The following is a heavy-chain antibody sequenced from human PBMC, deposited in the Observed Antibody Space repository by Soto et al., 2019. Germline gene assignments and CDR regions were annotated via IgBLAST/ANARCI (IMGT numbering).Heavy chain of an antibody. CDR2: ISSSGSTI. J-gene: IGHJ6*02. D-gene: IGHD2-2*01. V-gene: IGHV3-11*01. CDR3: ARDIVVVPAAIDYYYGMDV. Sequence: PGGSLRLSCAASGFTFSDYYMSWIRQAPGKGLEWVSYISSSGSTIYYADSVKGRFTISRDNAKNSLYLQMNSLRAEDTAVYYCARDIVVVPAAIDYYYGMDVWGQGTTVTVSS. CDR1: GFTFSDYY.